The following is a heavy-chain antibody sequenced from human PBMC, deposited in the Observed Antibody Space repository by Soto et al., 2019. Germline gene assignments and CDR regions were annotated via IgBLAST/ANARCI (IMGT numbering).Heavy chain of an antibody. V-gene: IGHV4-59*08. J-gene: IGHJ4*02. CDR2: IYYSGST. D-gene: IGHD6-13*01. Sequence: SETLSLTCTVSGGSISSYYWSWIRQPPGKGLEWIGYIYYSGSTNYNPSLKSRVTISVDTSKNQFSLKLSSVTAADTAVYYCARHWIAAASFDYWSQGTLVTVSS. CDR3: ARHWIAAASFDY. CDR1: GGSISSYY.